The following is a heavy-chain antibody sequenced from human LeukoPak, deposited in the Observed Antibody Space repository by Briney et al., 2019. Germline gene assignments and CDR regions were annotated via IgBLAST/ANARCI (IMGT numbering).Heavy chain of an antibody. CDR3: ATSSWYRLAY. CDR1: GFTFSDSF. J-gene: IGHJ4*02. V-gene: IGHV3-72*01. Sequence: GGSLRLSSAASGFTFSDSFMSWVRQAPGKGLEWVGRSRNKADSYTAEYAASVKGRFTISRDESKNSLYLQISSLETEDAAVYYCATSSWYRLAYWGQGSLVTVSS. CDR2: SRNKADSYTA. D-gene: IGHD6-13*01.